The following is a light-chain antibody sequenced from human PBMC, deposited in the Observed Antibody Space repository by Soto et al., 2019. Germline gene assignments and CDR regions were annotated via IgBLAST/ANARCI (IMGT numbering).Light chain of an antibody. J-gene: IGKJ4*01. CDR1: HVINNY. Sequence: IVLTQSPATLSLSPGQRATISCRASHVINNYLAWFQQRPGQAPRLLIYDAFKRAPGIPARFSGSASGTVFTLTIGSLETEDFAVYYCQERSDWPRGTFGGGTRVDI. CDR2: DAF. CDR3: QERSDWPRGT. V-gene: IGKV3-11*01.